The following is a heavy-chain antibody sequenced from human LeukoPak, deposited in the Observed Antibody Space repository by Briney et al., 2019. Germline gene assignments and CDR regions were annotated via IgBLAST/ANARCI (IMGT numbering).Heavy chain of an antibody. V-gene: IGHV4-39*07. D-gene: IGHD5-24*01. CDR2: IYYSGST. CDR1: GGSISSSSYY. CDR3: ARDGGEAAGWLQAPYYFDY. J-gene: IGHJ4*02. Sequence: SETLSLTCTVSGGSISSSSYYWGWIRQPPGKGLEWIGSIYYSGSTYYNPSLKSRVTISVDTSKNQFSLKLSSVTAADTAVYYCARDGGEAAGWLQAPYYFDYWGQGTLVTVSS.